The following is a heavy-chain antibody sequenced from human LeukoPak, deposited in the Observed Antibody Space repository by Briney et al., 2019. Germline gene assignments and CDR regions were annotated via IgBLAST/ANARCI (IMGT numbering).Heavy chain of an antibody. CDR2: IYWDDDK. D-gene: IGHD6-13*01. CDR1: GFSVSTSGVG. V-gene: IGHV2-5*02. J-gene: IGHJ4*02. Sequence: SGPTLVNPTQTLTMTCTFSGFSVSTSGVGVGWIRQPPGKALGWLALIYWDDDKLYSPSLKSRLTITKDTSKNQVVLTMTNMDPVDTATYYCARIAADGGYFDYWGQGTLVTVSS. CDR3: ARIAADGGYFDY.